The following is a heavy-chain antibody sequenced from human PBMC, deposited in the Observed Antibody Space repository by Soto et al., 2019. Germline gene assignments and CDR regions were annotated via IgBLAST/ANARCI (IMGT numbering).Heavy chain of an antibody. D-gene: IGHD4-17*01. Sequence: SETLSLTCTVSGGSISSYYWSWIRQPPGKGLEWIGYIYYSGSTNYNPSLKSRVTISVDTSKNQFSLKLSSVTAADRAVYYCAREEGGGEYEPSYLDYWGQGTLVPVSS. J-gene: IGHJ4*02. CDR3: AREEGGGEYEPSYLDY. CDR1: GGSISSYY. V-gene: IGHV4-59*01. CDR2: IYYSGST.